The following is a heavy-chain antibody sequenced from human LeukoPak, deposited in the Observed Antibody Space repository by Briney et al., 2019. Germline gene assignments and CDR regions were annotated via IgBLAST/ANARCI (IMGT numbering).Heavy chain of an antibody. V-gene: IGHV1-69*13. CDR1: GGTFSSYA. D-gene: IGHD3-3*01. Sequence: SVTVSCKASGGTFSSYAISWVRQAPGQGLEWMGGIIPIFGTANYAQKFQGRVTITADESTSTAYMELSSLRSEDTAVYYCASVDGVVIIPVYFQHWGQGTLVTVSS. J-gene: IGHJ1*01. CDR3: ASVDGVVIIPVYFQH. CDR2: IIPIFGTA.